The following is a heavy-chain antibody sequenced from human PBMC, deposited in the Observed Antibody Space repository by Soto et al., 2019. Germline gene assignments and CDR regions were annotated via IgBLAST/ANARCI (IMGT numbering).Heavy chain of an antibody. J-gene: IGHJ4*02. CDR3: ARVERYGDKGGFDY. CDR2: ISSSSSDI. CDR1: GFTFSSYS. D-gene: IGHD4-17*01. Sequence: EVQLVESGGGLVKPGGSLRLSCAASGFTFSSYSMNWVRQAPGKGLEWVSSISSSSSDIYYADSVQGRFTISRDNAKNSLYLQMNSLRAEDTAVYYCARVERYGDKGGFDYWCQGTLVTVSS. V-gene: IGHV3-21*01.